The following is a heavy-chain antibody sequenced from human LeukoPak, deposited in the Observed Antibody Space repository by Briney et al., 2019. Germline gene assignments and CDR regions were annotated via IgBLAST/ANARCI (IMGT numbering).Heavy chain of an antibody. CDR2: IDTSGST. CDR1: YGSISGYF. V-gene: IGHV4-4*07. Sequence: SETLSLTCTLPYGSISGYFWSWVRQTAGKGLEWIGRIDTSGSTSYNASLKSRVTVSVDTSKNQVSLKLTSVTAADTALYFCARDRRSATVNSYHYYYLDVWGKGTTVTVSS. D-gene: IGHD4-11*01. CDR3: ARDRRSATVNSYHYYYLDV. J-gene: IGHJ6*03.